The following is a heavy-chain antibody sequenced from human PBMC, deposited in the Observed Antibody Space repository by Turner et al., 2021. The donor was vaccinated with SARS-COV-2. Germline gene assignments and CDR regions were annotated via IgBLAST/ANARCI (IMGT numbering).Heavy chain of an antibody. J-gene: IGHJ4*02. CDR2: IYSGGST. Sequence: EVQLVDSGGGLSPPVGSLRLSCEDSGFTVSSNYMSWVRQAPGKVLEWVTVIYSGGSTFYADSVKGRSTISRDNSKNTLYLQMNSLRDEDTAVYYCARDLGGLRFDYWGQGTLVTVSS. CDR3: ARDLGGLRFDY. CDR1: GFTVSSNY. D-gene: IGHD2-15*01. V-gene: IGHV3-53*01.